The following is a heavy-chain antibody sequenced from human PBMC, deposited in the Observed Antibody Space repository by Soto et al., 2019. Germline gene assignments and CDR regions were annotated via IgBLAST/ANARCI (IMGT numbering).Heavy chain of an antibody. V-gene: IGHV1-18*01. Sequence: QVHLVQSGAEVKKPGASVKVSCKGSGYAFTTYGITWVRQAPGQGLEWMGWISAHSGNTNYAQKLQGRVTVTRDTATSTANMELRSLRLDDTVVYYCARGRYGDYWGQGALVTVSS. CDR2: ISAHSGNT. CDR1: GYAFTTYG. J-gene: IGHJ4*02. CDR3: ARGRYGDY. D-gene: IGHD1-1*01.